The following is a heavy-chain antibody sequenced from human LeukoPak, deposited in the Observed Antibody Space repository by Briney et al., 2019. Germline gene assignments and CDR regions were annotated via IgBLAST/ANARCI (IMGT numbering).Heavy chain of an antibody. CDR1: GFTFDDYA. CDR2: ISWNSASI. V-gene: IGHV3-9*03. J-gene: IGHJ2*01. Sequence: GGSLRLSCAASGFTFDDYAMHWVRQAPGKGLEWVSGISWNSASIDYVDSVKGRFTISRDNAKNFVYLQMNSLGAEDMALYYCTKSVWSISSEGWYFDLWGRGTLVTVSS. D-gene: IGHD3-3*01. CDR3: TKSVWSISSEGWYFDL.